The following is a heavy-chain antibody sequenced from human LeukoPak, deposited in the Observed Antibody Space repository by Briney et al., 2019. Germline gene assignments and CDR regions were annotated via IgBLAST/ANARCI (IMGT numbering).Heavy chain of an antibody. V-gene: IGHV3-30*02. CDR3: AKYRSSGWYFDY. Sequence: PGGSLRLSCAASGFTFSSYGMHWVRQAPGKGLEWVAFIRYDGSNKYYADSVKGRFTISRDNSKNTLYLQMNSLRVEDTAVHYCAKYRSSGWYFDYWGQGTLVTVSS. CDR1: GFTFSSYG. CDR2: IRYDGSNK. J-gene: IGHJ4*02. D-gene: IGHD6-19*01.